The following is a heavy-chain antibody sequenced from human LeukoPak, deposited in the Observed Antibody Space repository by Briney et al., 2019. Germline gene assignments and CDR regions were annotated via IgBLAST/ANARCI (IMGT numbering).Heavy chain of an antibody. D-gene: IGHD2-2*01. CDR1: GGTFSSYA. V-gene: IGHV1-69*13. J-gene: IGHJ4*02. CDR2: IIPIFGTA. Sequence: SVKVSCKASGGTFSSYAISWVRQAPGQGLEWVGGIIPIFGTANYAQKFQGRVTITADESTSTAYMELSSLRSEDTAVYYCARGYCSSTSCYSFDYWGKGTLVTVSS. CDR3: ARGYCSSTSCYSFDY.